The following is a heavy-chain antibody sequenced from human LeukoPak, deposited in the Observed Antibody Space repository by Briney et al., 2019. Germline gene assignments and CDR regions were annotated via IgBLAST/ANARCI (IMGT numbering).Heavy chain of an antibody. CDR2: ISSSGSTI. CDR3: ARVQFTGVATFDFDY. Sequence: GGSLRLSCAASGFTFSSYSMNWVRQAPGKGLEWVSYISSSGSTIYYADSVKGRFTISRDNAKNSLYLQMNSLRAEDTAVYYCARVQFTGVATFDFDYWGQGTLVTVSS. D-gene: IGHD5-12*01. V-gene: IGHV3-48*04. CDR1: GFTFSSYS. J-gene: IGHJ4*02.